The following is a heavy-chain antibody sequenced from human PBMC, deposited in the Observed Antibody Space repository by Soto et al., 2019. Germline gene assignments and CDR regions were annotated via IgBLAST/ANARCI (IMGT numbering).Heavy chain of an antibody. V-gene: IGHV3-23*01. CDR2: ISGSGGST. D-gene: IGHD3-10*01. CDR3: AKEHYYYGSGRDAFDI. CDR1: GFTFSSYA. Sequence: GSLRLSCAASGFTFSSYAMSWVRQAPGKGLEWVSAISGSGGSTYYADSVKGRFTISRDNSKNTLYLQMNSLRAEDTAVYYCAKEHYYYGSGRDAFDIWGQGTMVTVSS. J-gene: IGHJ3*02.